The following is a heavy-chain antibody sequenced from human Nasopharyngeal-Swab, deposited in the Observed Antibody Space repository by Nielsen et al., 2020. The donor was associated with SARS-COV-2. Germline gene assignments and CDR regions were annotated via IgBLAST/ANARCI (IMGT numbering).Heavy chain of an antibody. J-gene: IGHJ6*02. CDR1: GFTFSSYA. D-gene: IGHD2-8*01. V-gene: IGHV3-23*01. CDR2: ISGSGDTT. CDR3: AKRRSNDNYGMDV. Sequence: GRSLRLSCAASGFTFSSYAMRWVRQAPGKGLEWVSGISGSGDTTKYADSVKGRFTISRDNDKNTLYLQMNSLRAEDTAVYYCAKRRSNDNYGMDVWGQGTTVTVSS.